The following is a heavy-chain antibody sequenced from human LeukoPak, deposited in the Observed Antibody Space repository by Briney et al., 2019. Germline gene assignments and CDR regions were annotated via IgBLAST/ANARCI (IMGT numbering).Heavy chain of an antibody. Sequence: GSLRLSCAASGFTFSSYAMHWVRQAPGKGLEWVAVISYDGSNKYYADSVKGRFTISRDNSKNTLYLQMNSLRAEDTAVYYCARSGAYYYYGMDVWGQGTTVTVSS. V-gene: IGHV3-30-3*01. D-gene: IGHD6-25*01. CDR1: GFTFSSYA. J-gene: IGHJ6*02. CDR2: ISYDGSNK. CDR3: ARSGAYYYYGMDV.